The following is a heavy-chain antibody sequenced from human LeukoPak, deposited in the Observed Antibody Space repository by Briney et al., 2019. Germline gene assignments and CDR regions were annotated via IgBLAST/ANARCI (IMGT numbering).Heavy chain of an antibody. CDR3: ARISGSYFDY. J-gene: IGHJ4*02. CDR1: GGSISSYY. Sequence: PSETLSLTCTVSGGSISSYYWSWIRQPPGKGLEWIGYIYYSGSTNYNPSLKSRVTISVDTSKNQFSLKLSSVAAADTAVYYCARISGSYFDYWGQGTLVTVSS. D-gene: IGHD1-26*01. CDR2: IYYSGST. V-gene: IGHV4-59*01.